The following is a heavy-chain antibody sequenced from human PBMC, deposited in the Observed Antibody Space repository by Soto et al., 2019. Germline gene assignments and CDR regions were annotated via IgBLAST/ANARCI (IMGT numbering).Heavy chain of an antibody. CDR2: INPSGGST. CDR1: GYIFTNHH. D-gene: IGHD3-22*01. Sequence: ASVKGSCKASGYIFTNHHIHCVGPAPGQGLEWMGIINPSGGSTNYLQKFQGRITMTRDTSTSTVYMELSSLRSEDTAVYFCARADYYDSSGFYYDCWGQGSLVTVSS. CDR3: ARADYYDSSGFYYDC. J-gene: IGHJ4*02. V-gene: IGHV1-46*01.